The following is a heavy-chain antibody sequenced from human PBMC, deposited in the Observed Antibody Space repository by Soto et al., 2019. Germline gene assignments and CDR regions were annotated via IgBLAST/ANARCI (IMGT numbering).Heavy chain of an antibody. Sequence: QVQLVESGGGVVQPGRSLRLSCAASGFTFSSYGMHWVRQAPGKGLEWVAVISYDGSNKYYADSVKGRFTISRDNSKNTLYLQMNSLRAEDTAVYYCAKDGLIAAAGYFDYWGQGPLVTVSS. CDR3: AKDGLIAAAGYFDY. V-gene: IGHV3-30*18. D-gene: IGHD6-13*01. CDR2: ISYDGSNK. J-gene: IGHJ4*02. CDR1: GFTFSSYG.